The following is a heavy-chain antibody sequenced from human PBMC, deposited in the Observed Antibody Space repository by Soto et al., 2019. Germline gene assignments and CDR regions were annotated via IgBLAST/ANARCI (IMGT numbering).Heavy chain of an antibody. CDR2: INPNSGGT. Sequence: QVQLVQSGAEVKKPGASVKVSCKASGYTFTGYYMHWVRQAPGQGLEWMGWINPNSGGTNYAQKFQGWVTMTRDTAISTADMELSRLRSDDTAVYDCARSPPVTMYLDNWFDPWGQGTLVTVSS. J-gene: IGHJ5*02. CDR3: ARSPPVTMYLDNWFDP. D-gene: IGHD4-17*01. CDR1: GYTFTGYY. V-gene: IGHV1-2*04.